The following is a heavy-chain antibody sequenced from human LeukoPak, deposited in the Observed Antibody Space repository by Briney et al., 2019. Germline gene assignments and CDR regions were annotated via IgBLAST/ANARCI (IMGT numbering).Heavy chain of an antibody. CDR2: IYYSGST. D-gene: IGHD6-6*01. CDR3: ARDPGTARLDGDAFDI. CDR1: GGSISSYY. V-gene: IGHV4-59*01. Sequence: SETLSLTYTVSGGSISSYYWSWIRQPPGKGLEWIGYIYYSGSTNYNPSLKSRVTISVDTSKNQFSLKLSSVTAADTAVYYCARDPGTARLDGDAFDIWGQGTMVTVSS. J-gene: IGHJ3*02.